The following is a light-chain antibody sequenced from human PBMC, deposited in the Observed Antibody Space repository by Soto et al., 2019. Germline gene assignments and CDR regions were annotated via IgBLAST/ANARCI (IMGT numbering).Light chain of an antibody. CDR1: QGISSA. Sequence: AIQLTQSPSSLSASVGDRVTITCRASQGISSALAWFQQKSGKAPKLLIYSASSLESGVPSRFSGSGSGTEFSLTISSLQPEDFATYFCQQFNSYPHTFGQGTRLEIK. V-gene: IGKV1-13*02. CDR2: SAS. CDR3: QQFNSYPHT. J-gene: IGKJ5*01.